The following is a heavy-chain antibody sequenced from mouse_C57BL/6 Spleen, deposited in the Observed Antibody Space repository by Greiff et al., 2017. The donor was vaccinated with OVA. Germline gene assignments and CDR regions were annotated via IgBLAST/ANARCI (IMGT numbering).Heavy chain of an antibody. J-gene: IGHJ1*03. CDR3: ARCATVVATRYFDV. CDR2: IHPNSGST. CDR1: GYTFTSYW. V-gene: IGHV1-64*01. D-gene: IGHD1-1*01. Sequence: VQLQQSGAELVKPGASVKLSCKASGYTFTSYWMHWVKQRPGQGLEWIGMIHPNSGSTNYNEKIKSKATLTVDKSSSTAYMDLSSLTAEDSAVYYCARCATVVATRYFDVWGTGTTVTVSS.